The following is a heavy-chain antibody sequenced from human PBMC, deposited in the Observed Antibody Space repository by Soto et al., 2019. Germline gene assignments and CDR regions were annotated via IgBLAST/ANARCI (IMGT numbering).Heavy chain of an antibody. V-gene: IGHV1-69*01. Sequence: QVQLVQSGAEVKKPGSSVKVSCRASGGTFSSYAISWVRQAPGQGLEWMGGIIPIFGTANYAQKFQGRVTITEDESTSAAYMELSSLRSVDTAVYYCARWAYSGYDPFDYWGQGTLVTVSS. J-gene: IGHJ4*02. CDR2: IIPIFGTA. CDR1: GGTFSSYA. D-gene: IGHD5-12*01. CDR3: ARWAYSGYDPFDY.